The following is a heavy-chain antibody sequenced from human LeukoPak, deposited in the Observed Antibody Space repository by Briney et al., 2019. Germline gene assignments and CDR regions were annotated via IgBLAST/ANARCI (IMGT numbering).Heavy chain of an antibody. CDR2: IYYSGST. V-gene: IGHV4-59*01. D-gene: IGHD6-13*01. Sequence: PSETLSPTCTVSGGSISSYYWSWIRQPPGKGLEWIGYIYYSGSTNYNPSLKSRVTISVDTSKNQFSLKLSSVTAADTAVYYCARGAAAGLYYYYYGMDVWGQGTTVTVSS. J-gene: IGHJ6*02. CDR3: ARGAAAGLYYYYYGMDV. CDR1: GGSISSYY.